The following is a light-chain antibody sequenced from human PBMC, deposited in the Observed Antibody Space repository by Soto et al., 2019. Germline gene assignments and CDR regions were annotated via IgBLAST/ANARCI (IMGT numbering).Light chain of an antibody. Sequence: VLTQPPSVSGAPGQRVTISCTGSSSNIRAGYDVHWYQQLPGTAPKLLIYGNSNRPSGVPDRFSGSKSGTSASLAITGLQAEDEADYYCQSYDSSLSVSYVFGTGTKATVL. CDR1: SSNIRAGYD. J-gene: IGLJ1*01. CDR2: GNS. CDR3: QSYDSSLSVSYV. V-gene: IGLV1-40*01.